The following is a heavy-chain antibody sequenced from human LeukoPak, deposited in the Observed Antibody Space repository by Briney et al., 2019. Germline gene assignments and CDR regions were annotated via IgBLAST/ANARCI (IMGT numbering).Heavy chain of an antibody. CDR3: ARCGSSWTEYYFDY. CDR2: FYHSGIT. J-gene: IGHJ4*02. D-gene: IGHD6-13*01. CDR1: GFTFSSYG. V-gene: IGHV4-38-2*01. Sequence: GSLRLSCAASGFTFSSYGMHWVRQAPGKGLEWIGSFYHSGITYYNPSLKSRVTISVEMSKNQFSLKLSSATAADTAVYYCARCGSSWTEYYFDYWGQGTLVTVSS.